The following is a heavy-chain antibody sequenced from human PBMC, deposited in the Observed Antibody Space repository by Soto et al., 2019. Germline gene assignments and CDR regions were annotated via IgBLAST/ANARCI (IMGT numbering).Heavy chain of an antibody. V-gene: IGHV3-33*01. CDR3: ARDPDLTPYSSSWYQNWFEP. CDR2: IWYDGSNK. D-gene: IGHD6-13*01. J-gene: IGHJ5*02. Sequence: GGSLRLSCAASGFTFSSYGMHWVRQAPGKGLEWVAVIWYDGSNKYYADSVKGRFTISRDNSKNTLYLQMNSLRAEDTAVYYCARDPDLTPYSSSWYQNWFEPWGQGTLVTVSS. CDR1: GFTFSSYG.